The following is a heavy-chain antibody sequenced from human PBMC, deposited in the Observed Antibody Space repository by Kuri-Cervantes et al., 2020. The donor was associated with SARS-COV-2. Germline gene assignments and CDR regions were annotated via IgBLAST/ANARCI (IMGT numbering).Heavy chain of an antibody. CDR2: IYSGGST. V-gene: IGHV3-66*02. D-gene: IGHD5-12*01. CDR1: GFTVSSNY. Sequence: GESLKISCAASGFTVSSNYMSWVRQAPGKGLEWVSVIYSGGSTYYADSVKGRFTISRDNSKNTLYLQMNSLGAEDTAVYYCARRWAKITVVWYFDLWGRGTLVTVSS. CDR3: ARRWAKITVVWYFDL. J-gene: IGHJ2*01.